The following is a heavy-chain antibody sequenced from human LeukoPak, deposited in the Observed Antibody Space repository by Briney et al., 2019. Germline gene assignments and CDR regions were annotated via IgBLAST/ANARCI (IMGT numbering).Heavy chain of an antibody. Sequence: PGRSLRLSCAASGFTFSNHNMDWVRQAPGKVLEWISYISGRGEAIFYADSVQGRFTISRDNAKNSIYLQMNGLTAEDTAVYYCARTYGSGSLDYGGQGTLVTVSS. CDR3: ARTYGSGSLDY. J-gene: IGHJ4*02. D-gene: IGHD2-15*01. CDR1: GFTFSNHN. CDR2: ISGRGEAI. V-gene: IGHV3-48*01.